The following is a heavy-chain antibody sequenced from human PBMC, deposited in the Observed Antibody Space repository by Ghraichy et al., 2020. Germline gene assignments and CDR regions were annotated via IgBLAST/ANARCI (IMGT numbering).Heavy chain of an antibody. V-gene: IGHV3-7*03. CDR2: INQGGSEE. CDR3: VKGGGSGWPFDC. Sequence: GGSLRLSCAASGFTFNNNWMSWVRQAPGEGPEWLANINQGGSEENYVDSVKGRFTISRDNVKNLLYLQLNSLTAEDTAGYYCVKGGGSGWPFDCWGQGTLVTVSS. CDR1: GFTFNNNW. D-gene: IGHD6-19*01. J-gene: IGHJ4*02.